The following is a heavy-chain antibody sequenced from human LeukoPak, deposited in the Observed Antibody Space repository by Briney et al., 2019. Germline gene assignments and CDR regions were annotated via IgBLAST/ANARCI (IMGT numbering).Heavy chain of an antibody. CDR3: IVFGDSNH. V-gene: IGHV3-53*01. CDR2: THSSGGT. D-gene: IGHD4-17*01. CDR1: GFTGSHNY. Sequence: PGGSLRLSCAASGFTGSHNYMSWVRQAPGKGLEWVSATHSSGGTYYADSVKGRFTISRDTSKNTLYLQIHSLSVEDTAVYYCIVFGDSNHWGQGTLVTVSS. J-gene: IGHJ5*02.